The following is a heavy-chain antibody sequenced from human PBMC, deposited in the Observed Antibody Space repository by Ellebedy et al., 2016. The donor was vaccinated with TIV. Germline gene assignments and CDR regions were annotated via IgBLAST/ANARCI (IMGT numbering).Heavy chain of an antibody. CDR2: ISGSGGMM. CDR3: ARRPRGPSYYFDY. V-gene: IGHV3-48*03. CDR1: GFIFSSYY. D-gene: IGHD3-10*01. Sequence: GESLKISCVASGFIFSSYYMTWVRQAPGKGLEWISYISGSGGMMDHADSVKGRFTISRDNAKNSLYLQLSSLRAEDTAVYYCARRPRGPSYYFDYWGQGALVTVSS. J-gene: IGHJ4*02.